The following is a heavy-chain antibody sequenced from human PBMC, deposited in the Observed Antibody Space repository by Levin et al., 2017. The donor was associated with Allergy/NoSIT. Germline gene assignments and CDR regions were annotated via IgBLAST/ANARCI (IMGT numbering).Heavy chain of an antibody. J-gene: IGHJ5*02. Sequence: PSETLSLTCTVSGGSISSSSYYWGWIRQPPGKGLEWIGSIYYSGSTYYNPSLKSRVTISVDTSKNQFSLKLSSVTAADTAVYYCARIVWVRWVDPWGQGTLVTVSS. D-gene: IGHD2-21*01. CDR3: ARIVWVRWVDP. CDR2: IYYSGST. V-gene: IGHV4-39*07. CDR1: GGSISSSSYY.